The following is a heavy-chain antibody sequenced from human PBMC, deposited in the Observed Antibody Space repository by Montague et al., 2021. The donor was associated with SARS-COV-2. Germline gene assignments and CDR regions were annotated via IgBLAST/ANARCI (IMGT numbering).Heavy chain of an antibody. D-gene: IGHD3-22*01. Sequence: TLSLTCTVSGGSISSGGYYWSWIRQHPGKGLEWIGYIFHSGRTYYNPSLKSRVSISLDTSKNQFSLKLSSVTAADTAFYYCARDYYDSSGYPGFAFDIWGHGTMITVSS. V-gene: IGHV4-31*03. CDR2: IFHSGRT. CDR3: ARDYYDSSGYPGFAFDI. CDR1: GGSISSGGYY. J-gene: IGHJ3*02.